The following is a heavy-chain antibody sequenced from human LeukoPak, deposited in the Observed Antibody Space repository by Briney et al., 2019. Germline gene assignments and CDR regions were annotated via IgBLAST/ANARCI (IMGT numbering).Heavy chain of an antibody. CDR2: IIPIFGTA. D-gene: IGHD6-13*01. J-gene: IGHJ4*02. CDR1: GGTFSSYA. V-gene: IGHV1-69*13. Sequence: GASVKVSCKASGGTFSSYAISWVRQAPGQGLEWIGGIIPIFGTANYAQKFQGRVTITADESTSTAYMELSSLRSEDTAVYYCASTPSSSWYTDYWGQGTLVTVSS. CDR3: ASTPSSSWYTDY.